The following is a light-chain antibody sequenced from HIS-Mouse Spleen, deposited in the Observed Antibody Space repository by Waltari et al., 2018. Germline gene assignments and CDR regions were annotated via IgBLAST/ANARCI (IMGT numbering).Light chain of an antibody. CDR1: QGISSY. CDR3: QQLNSDPPT. Sequence: DIQLTQSPSFLTASVGDRVTSTCRASQGISSYLAWYQQKPGKAPKHLFYAASTLQSGVPSRFSGSGSGTEFTLTISSLQPEDFASYYCQQLNSDPPTFGQGTKVEIK. J-gene: IGKJ1*01. CDR2: AAS. V-gene: IGKV1-9*01.